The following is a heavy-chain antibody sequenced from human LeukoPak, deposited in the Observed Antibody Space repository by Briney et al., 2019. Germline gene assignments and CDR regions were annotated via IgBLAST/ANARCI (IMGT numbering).Heavy chain of an antibody. CDR1: GFTFSSYG. V-gene: IGHV3-30*02. CDR2: IRYDGSNK. CDR3: ARLGMIQAYSTEDY. Sequence: GGSLRLSCAASGFTFSSYGMHWVRQAPGKGLEWVAFIRYDGSNKYYADSVKGRFTISRDNSKDTLYLQMNSLRAEDTAVYYCARLGMIQAYSTEDYWGQGTLVTVSS. J-gene: IGHJ4*02. D-gene: IGHD6-13*01.